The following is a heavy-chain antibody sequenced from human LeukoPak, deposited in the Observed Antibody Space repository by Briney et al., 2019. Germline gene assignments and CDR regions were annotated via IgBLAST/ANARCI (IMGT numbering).Heavy chain of an antibody. J-gene: IGHJ6*02. CDR3: ARVGTVATMPYGMDV. Sequence: SETLSLTCTVSGGSISSYYWSWIRQPPGKGLEWIGYIYYSGSTNYNPSLKSRVTISVDTSKNQFSLKLSSVTAADTAVYYCARVGTVATMPYGMDVWGQGTTVTVSS. V-gene: IGHV4-59*01. CDR2: IYYSGST. D-gene: IGHD5-12*01. CDR1: GGSISSYY.